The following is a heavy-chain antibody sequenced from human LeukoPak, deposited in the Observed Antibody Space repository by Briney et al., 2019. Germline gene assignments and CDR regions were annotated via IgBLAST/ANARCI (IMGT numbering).Heavy chain of an antibody. Sequence: GGSLRLSCAGSGFIFSSSWMSWVRQAPGRGLEWVANIKQDGSEKYYAASVRGRFTTSRDNAKNSLYLQMNSLRAEDTAVYYCARDASGSYPLYFDYWGQGTLVTVSS. J-gene: IGHJ4*02. CDR3: ARDASGSYPLYFDY. CDR1: GFIFSSSW. D-gene: IGHD3-10*01. CDR2: IKQDGSEK. V-gene: IGHV3-7*01.